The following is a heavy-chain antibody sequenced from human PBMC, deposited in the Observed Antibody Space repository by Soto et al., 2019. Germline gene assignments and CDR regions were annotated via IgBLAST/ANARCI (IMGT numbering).Heavy chain of an antibody. J-gene: IGHJ4*02. CDR1: GFTFSSYG. Sequence: QVQLVESGGGVVQPGRSLRLSCAGSGFTFSSYGMHWVRQAPGKGLEWVAVISYDGSNKYYADSVKGRFTISRDNSKNTLYLQMNSLRAEDTAVYYCAKGSTAMTYFDYWGQGTLVTVSS. V-gene: IGHV3-30*18. D-gene: IGHD5-18*01. CDR3: AKGSTAMTYFDY. CDR2: ISYDGSNK.